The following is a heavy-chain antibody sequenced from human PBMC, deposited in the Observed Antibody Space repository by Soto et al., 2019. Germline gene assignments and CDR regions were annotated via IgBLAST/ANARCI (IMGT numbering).Heavy chain of an antibody. CDR2: IIPIFGTA. CDR3: ASLSIGGGIRGDGFDV. D-gene: IGHD3-16*02. V-gene: IGHV1-69*13. Sequence: ASVKVSCKASGGTFSSYAISWVRQAPGQGLEWMGGIIPIFGTANYAQKFQGRVTITADESTSTAYMELSSLRSEDTAVYYCASLSIGGGIRGDGFDVWGQGTMVTVSS. J-gene: IGHJ3*01. CDR1: GGTFSSYA.